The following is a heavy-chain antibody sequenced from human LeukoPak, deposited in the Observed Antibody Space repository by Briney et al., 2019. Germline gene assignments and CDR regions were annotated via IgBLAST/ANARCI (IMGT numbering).Heavy chain of an antibody. CDR1: GFTFSSYG. CDR2: ISGSGGGT. CDR3: AKVPSSGSYWPRFDY. J-gene: IGHJ4*02. D-gene: IGHD1-26*01. V-gene: IGHV3-23*01. Sequence: GGSLRLSCAASGFTFSSYGMSWVRQAPGKGLEWVSAISGSGGGTYYADSVKGRFTISRDNSKNTLYLQMNSLRAEDTAVYYCAKVPSSGSYWPRFDYWGQGTLVTVSS.